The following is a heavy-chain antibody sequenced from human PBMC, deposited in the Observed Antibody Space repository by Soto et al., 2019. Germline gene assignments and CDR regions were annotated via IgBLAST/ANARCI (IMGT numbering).Heavy chain of an antibody. J-gene: IGHJ6*02. CDR1: GGTFSSYA. CDR3: ARGGYCSGGSCYSHYYYGMDV. Sequence: SVKVSCKASGGTFSSYAISWVRQAPGQGLEWMGGIIPIFGTANYAQKFQGRVTITADESTSTAYMELSSLRSEDTAVYYCARGGYCSGGSCYSHYYYGMDVWGQGTTVTVSS. V-gene: IGHV1-69*13. CDR2: IIPIFGTA. D-gene: IGHD2-15*01.